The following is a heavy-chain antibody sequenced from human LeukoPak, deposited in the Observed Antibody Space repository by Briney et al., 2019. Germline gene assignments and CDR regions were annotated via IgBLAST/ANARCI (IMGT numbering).Heavy chain of an antibody. D-gene: IGHD2-15*01. J-gene: IGHJ5*02. CDR3: ARVTPDYSRWFDP. Sequence: GASVKVSCKASGYTFTNYFMHWVRQAPGQGRVWMGIINPSGGSTSYAQKFQGRVTMTRDTSTSTVYMELSSLRSEDTAVYYCARVTPDYSRWFDPWAREPWSPSPQ. V-gene: IGHV1-46*01. CDR1: GYTFTNYF. CDR2: INPSGGST.